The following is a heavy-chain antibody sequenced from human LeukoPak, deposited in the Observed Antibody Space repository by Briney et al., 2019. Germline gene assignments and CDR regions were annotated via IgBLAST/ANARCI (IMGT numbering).Heavy chain of an antibody. CDR1: GYTFSSYG. CDR2: INAYNGNT. Sequence: ASLKVSCKASGYTFSSYGFSWVRQAPGQGLEWMGWINAYNGNTNYAQNLQGRVTMTTDTSTSTAYMELRSLRSDDTAVYYCARRQGTTLNFDYWGQGTLVTVSS. V-gene: IGHV1-18*01. CDR3: ARRQGTTLNFDY. J-gene: IGHJ4*02. D-gene: IGHD1-1*01.